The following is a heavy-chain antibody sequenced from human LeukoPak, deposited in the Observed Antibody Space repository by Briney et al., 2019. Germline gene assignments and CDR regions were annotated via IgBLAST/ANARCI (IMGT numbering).Heavy chain of an antibody. D-gene: IGHD3-22*01. CDR1: GGSISSYY. CDR2: IYYSGST. CDR3: ARRQGYYDSSGYYFRLDFDY. V-gene: IGHV4-59*12. J-gene: IGHJ4*02. Sequence: SETLSLTCTVSGGSISSYYWSWIRQPPGKGLEWIGYIYYSGSTNYNPSLKSRVTISVDTSKNQFSLKLSSVTAADTAVYYCARRQGYYDSSGYYFRLDFDYWGQGTLVTVSS.